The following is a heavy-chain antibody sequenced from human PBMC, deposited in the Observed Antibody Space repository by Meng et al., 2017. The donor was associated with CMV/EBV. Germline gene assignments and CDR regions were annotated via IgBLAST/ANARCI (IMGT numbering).Heavy chain of an antibody. V-gene: IGHV3-30*04. J-gene: IGHJ4*02. D-gene: IGHD3-22*01. Sequence: GGSLLSCAASGFTFSSYAMYWVRQAPGKGLEWVAVISYDGSNKYYADSVKGRFTISRDNSKNTLYLQMNSLRAEDTAVYYCARGGGMIVVVYYFDYWGQGTLVTVSS. CDR3: ARGGGMIVVVYYFDY. CDR1: GFTFSSYA. CDR2: ISYDGSNK.